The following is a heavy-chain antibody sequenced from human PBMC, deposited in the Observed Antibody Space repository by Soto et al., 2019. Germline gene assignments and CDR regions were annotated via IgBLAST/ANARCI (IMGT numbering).Heavy chain of an antibody. CDR1: GYSFTSYW. CDR3: ARHAPLFYYDSSGEGFDY. J-gene: IGHJ4*02. CDR2: IDPSDSYT. D-gene: IGHD3-22*01. V-gene: IGHV5-10-1*01. Sequence: PGESLKISCKGSGYSFTSYWISWVRQIPGKGLEWMGRIDPSDSYTNYSPSFQGHVTISADKSISTAYLQWSSLKASDTAMYYCARHAPLFYYDSSGEGFDYWGQGTLVTVSS.